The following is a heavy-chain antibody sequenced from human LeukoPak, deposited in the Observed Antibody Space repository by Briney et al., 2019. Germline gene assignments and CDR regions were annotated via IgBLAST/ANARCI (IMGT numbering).Heavy chain of an antibody. CDR1: GASVTSSY. CDR2: IYYTGYT. V-gene: IGHV4-59*02. J-gene: IGHJ4*02. D-gene: IGHD1-1*01. CDR3: ARAPIGSIDY. Sequence: SETLSPTCSVSGASVTSSYWTWVRLPPGRGLEWIGYIYYTGYTNYNPSLKSRVTISLDIYTNQLSLELISVTAADTAIYYCARAPIGSIDYWGPGALVTVSS.